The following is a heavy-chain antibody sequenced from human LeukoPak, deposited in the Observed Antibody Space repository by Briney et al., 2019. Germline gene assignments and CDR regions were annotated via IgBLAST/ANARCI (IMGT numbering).Heavy chain of an antibody. Sequence: GASVKVSCKVSGYTLTELSMHWVRQAPGKGLEWMGGFDPEDGETIYAQKFQGRVTMTRDTSISTAYMELSRLRSDDTAVYYCARADDFLYTNWFDPWGQGTLVTVSS. D-gene: IGHD3/OR15-3a*01. CDR1: GYTLTELS. CDR3: ARADDFLYTNWFDP. V-gene: IGHV1-24*01. J-gene: IGHJ5*02. CDR2: FDPEDGET.